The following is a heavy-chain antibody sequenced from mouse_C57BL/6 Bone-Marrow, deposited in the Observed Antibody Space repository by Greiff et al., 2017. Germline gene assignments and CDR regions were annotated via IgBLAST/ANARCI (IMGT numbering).Heavy chain of an antibody. Sequence: VQRVESGPELVKPGASVKISCKASGYAFSSSWMNWVKQRPGKGLEWIGRIYPGDGDTNYNGKFKGKATLTADKSSSTAYMQLSSLTSEDSAVYYCARSTVVPFDYWGQGTTLTVSS. CDR2: IYPGDGDT. J-gene: IGHJ2*01. D-gene: IGHD1-1*01. V-gene: IGHV1-82*01. CDR3: ARSTVVPFDY. CDR1: GYAFSSSW.